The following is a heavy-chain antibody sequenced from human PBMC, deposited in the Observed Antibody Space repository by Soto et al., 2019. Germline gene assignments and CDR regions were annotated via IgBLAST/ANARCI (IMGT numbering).Heavy chain of an antibody. CDR2: ISSSSSYI. CDR3: ARAAACSSTSCYKETSNWFDP. CDR1: GFTFSSYS. J-gene: IGHJ5*02. V-gene: IGHV3-21*01. Sequence: GGSLRLSCAASGFTFSSYSMNWVRQAPGKGLEWVSSISSSSSYIYYADSVKGRFTISRDNAKNSLYLQMNSLRAEDTAVYCCARAAACSSTSCYKETSNWFDPWGQGTLVTVSS. D-gene: IGHD2-2*02.